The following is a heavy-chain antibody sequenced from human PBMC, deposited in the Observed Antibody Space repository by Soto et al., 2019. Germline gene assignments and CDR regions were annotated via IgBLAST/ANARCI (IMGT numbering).Heavy chain of an antibody. CDR1: VADINTYS. CDR3: ARDREAGYNFYYGMDV. Sequence: ESLSLTCSVSVADINTYSWTWIRQRAGKGLEWIGRIYTSASINYNPSLRGRVTLSVDTSTNQVSLKLASVTAADTAVYYCARDREAGYNFYYGMDVWGQGTTVTVSS. J-gene: IGHJ6*02. V-gene: IGHV4-4*07. CDR2: IYTSASI. D-gene: IGHD6-19*01.